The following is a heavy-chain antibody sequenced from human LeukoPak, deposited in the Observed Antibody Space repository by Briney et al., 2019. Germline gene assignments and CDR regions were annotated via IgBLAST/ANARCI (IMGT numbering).Heavy chain of an antibody. Sequence: GASVKVSCKASGYTFTGYYMHWVRQAPGQGLEWMGWINPNSGGTNYAQKFQGRVTMTRDTSISTAYMELSRLRSDDTAVYYCARSYYGSGSYYLSWGQGTLVTASS. J-gene: IGHJ5*02. D-gene: IGHD3-10*01. CDR3: ARSYYGSGSYYLS. CDR1: GYTFTGYY. CDR2: INPNSGGT. V-gene: IGHV1-2*02.